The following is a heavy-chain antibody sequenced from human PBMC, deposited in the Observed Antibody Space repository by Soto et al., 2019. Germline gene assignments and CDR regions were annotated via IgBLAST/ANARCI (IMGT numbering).Heavy chain of an antibody. CDR2: ISAYSSNT. D-gene: IGHD4-4*01. CDR1: GYTFRSYG. Sequence: QVQLVQSGTEVKKPGASVKVSCKASGYTFRSYGISWVRQAPGQGLEWLGWISAYSSNTHYAQKFQGKVTMTTDTSTSTAYRELRSLRADDTAMYYCAKADSNYAGKCSYYFMDVWGKGTMVTVSS. CDR3: AKADSNYAGKCSYYFMDV. J-gene: IGHJ6*03. V-gene: IGHV1-18*01.